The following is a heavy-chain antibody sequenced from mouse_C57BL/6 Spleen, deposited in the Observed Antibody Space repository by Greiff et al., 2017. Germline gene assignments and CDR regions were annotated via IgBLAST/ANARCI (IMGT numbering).Heavy chain of an antibody. D-gene: IGHD2-2*01. CDR3: ARLRESTMVTTRYFDV. CDR2: IDPNSGGT. J-gene: IGHJ1*03. CDR1: GYTFTSYW. V-gene: IGHV1-72*01. Sequence: QVQLQQPGAELVKPGASVKLSCKASGYTFTSYWMHWVKQRPGRGLEWIGRIDPNSGGTKYNEKFKSKATLTVDKPSSTAYMQLSSLTSEDSAVYYCARLRESTMVTTRYFDVWGTGITVTVSS.